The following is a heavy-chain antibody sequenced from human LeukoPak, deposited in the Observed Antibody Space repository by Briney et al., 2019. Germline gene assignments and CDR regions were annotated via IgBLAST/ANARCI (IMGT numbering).Heavy chain of an antibody. Sequence: GASVKVSCKASGYTFTSYDINWVRQAPGQGLEWMGWMNPNSGNTGYAQKFQGRVTMTRNTSISTAYMELSSLRSEDTAVYYCARWSHIAVAGSGYYYYGMDVWGQGTTVTVSS. D-gene: IGHD6-19*01. CDR3: ARWSHIAVAGSGYYYYGMDV. CDR2: MNPNSGNT. CDR1: GYTFTSYD. J-gene: IGHJ6*02. V-gene: IGHV1-8*01.